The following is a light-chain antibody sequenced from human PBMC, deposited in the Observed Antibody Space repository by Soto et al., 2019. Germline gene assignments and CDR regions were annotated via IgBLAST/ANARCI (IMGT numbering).Light chain of an antibody. J-gene: IGKJ1*01. CDR2: DAS. CDR1: QRVDRY. Sequence: DIQMTQSPSTLYASVGDRVSITCRASQRVDRYLAWYQQKPGKAPQLLSYDASRLESGVPSRFSGSGSGTEFTLTISSLQPDDFTTFYCKQYKDYTWTFGQGTKVEV. CDR3: KQYKDYTWT. V-gene: IGKV1-5*01.